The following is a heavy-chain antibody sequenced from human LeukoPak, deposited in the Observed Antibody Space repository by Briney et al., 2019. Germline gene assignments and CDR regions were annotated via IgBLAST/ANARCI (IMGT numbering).Heavy chain of an antibody. V-gene: IGHV5-51*01. J-gene: IGHJ4*02. D-gene: IGHD3-16*01. CDR2: IYPGDSDT. CDR3: AAYDENAYYHY. CDR1: GYSFTTYW. Sequence: GESLQISCKGSGYSFTTYWIGWVRQMPGKGLEWMGIIYPGDSDTKYSPSFQGQVTISVDKSINTAYLQWISLKASDTAMYYCAAYDENAYYHYWGQGTLVTVSS.